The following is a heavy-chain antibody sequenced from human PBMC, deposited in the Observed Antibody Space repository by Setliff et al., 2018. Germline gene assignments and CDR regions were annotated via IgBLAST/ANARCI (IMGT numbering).Heavy chain of an antibody. V-gene: IGHV3-30*01. D-gene: IGHD6-13*01. Sequence: PGGSLRLSCAASGFTFSSYAMHWVRQAPGKGLEWVAVITYDGSNKFYADSVRGRFTISRDISKNTLYVQMNSLRPEDTAVYYCARSRYTSRWYEVSAMDVWGKGTTVTVSS. CDR2: ITYDGSNK. CDR1: GFTFSSYA. CDR3: ARSRYTSRWYEVSAMDV. J-gene: IGHJ6*03.